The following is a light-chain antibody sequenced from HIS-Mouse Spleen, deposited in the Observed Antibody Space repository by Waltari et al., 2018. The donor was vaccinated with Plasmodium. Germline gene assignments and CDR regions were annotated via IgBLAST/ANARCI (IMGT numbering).Light chain of an antibody. CDR3: CSYAGSYTYV. CDR2: DVS. V-gene: IGLV2-11*01. CDR1: SSDVGGYNQ. J-gene: IGLJ1*01. Sequence: QSALTQPRSLSGSPGQSVPISCTGTSSDVGGYNQLSWYQQHPGKAPKLMIYDVSKRPSGVPDRFSGSKSGNTASLTISGLQAEDEADYYCCSYAGSYTYVFGTGTKVTVL.